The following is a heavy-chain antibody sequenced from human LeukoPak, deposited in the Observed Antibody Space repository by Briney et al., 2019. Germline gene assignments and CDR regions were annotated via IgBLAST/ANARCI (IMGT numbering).Heavy chain of an antibody. CDR3: ARVVRGSLYPNWFDP. CDR1: GGSISSYY. J-gene: IGHJ5*02. Sequence: SETLSLTCTVSGGSISSYYWSWIRQPAGKGLEWIGRIYTSGSTNYNPSLKSRVTISVDTSKNQFSLKLSSVTAADTAVYYCARVVRGSLYPNWFDPWGQGTLVTVSS. CDR2: IYTSGST. D-gene: IGHD3-10*01. V-gene: IGHV4-4*07.